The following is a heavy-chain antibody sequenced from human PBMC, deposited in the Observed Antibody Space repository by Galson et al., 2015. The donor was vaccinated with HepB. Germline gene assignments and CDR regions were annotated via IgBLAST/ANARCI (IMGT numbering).Heavy chain of an antibody. J-gene: IGHJ4*02. CDR2: ISDDGSNT. D-gene: IGHD2-2*01. CDR3: ARDQAPTVVPAAYFDY. V-gene: IGHV3-30-3*01. Sequence: SLRLSCAASGLTFSSYAMHWVRQAPGKGLEWVAVISDDGSNTYYADSVKGRFTISRDNSKNTLYLQMNSLRVEDTAVYYCARDQAPTVVPAAYFDYWGQGTLVTVSP. CDR1: GLTFSSYA.